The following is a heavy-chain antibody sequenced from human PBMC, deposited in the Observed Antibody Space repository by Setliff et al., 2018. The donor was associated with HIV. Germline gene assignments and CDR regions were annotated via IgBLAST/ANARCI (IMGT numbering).Heavy chain of an antibody. J-gene: IGHJ4*02. V-gene: IGHV4-59*01. CDR2: IYYSGST. Sequence: SETLSLTCTVSGGSISSYYWSWVRQPPRKGLEWIGYIYYSGSTNYNPSLKSRVTISVDTSKNQFSLKLSSVTAADTAVYYCARVFEGGSLDYWGQGTLVTVSS. CDR3: ARVFEGGSLDY. CDR1: GGSISSYY. D-gene: IGHD1-26*01.